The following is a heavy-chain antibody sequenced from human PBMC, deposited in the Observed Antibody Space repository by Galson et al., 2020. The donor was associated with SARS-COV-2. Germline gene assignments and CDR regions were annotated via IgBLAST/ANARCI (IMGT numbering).Heavy chain of an antibody. D-gene: IGHD2-8*02. CDR2: ISASGGST. Sequence: GESLKISCAASGFTFSSYAMNWVRQAPGMGLEWVSSISASGGSTNYVDSVKGRFTIPRDNSKNTLYLQMNSLTAEDTAVYYCAARWYCTGGVCPRWFDPWGQGTLVTVSA. CDR3: AARWYCTGGVCPRWFDP. CDR1: GFTFSSYA. J-gene: IGHJ5*02. V-gene: IGHV3-23*01.